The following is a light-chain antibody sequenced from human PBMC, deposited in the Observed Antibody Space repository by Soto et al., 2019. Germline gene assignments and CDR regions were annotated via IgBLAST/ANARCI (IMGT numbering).Light chain of an antibody. CDR3: QQYGSSPRT. J-gene: IGKJ1*01. Sequence: EIVLTQSPGTLSLSPGERATLSCRARQSVSSSYLAWYQQKPGQAPRLLIYGASSRATGIPDRFSGSGSGTDFTLTISRLEPEDFAVYYCQQYGSSPRTFGQGTRWIS. V-gene: IGKV3-20*01. CDR2: GAS. CDR1: QSVSSSY.